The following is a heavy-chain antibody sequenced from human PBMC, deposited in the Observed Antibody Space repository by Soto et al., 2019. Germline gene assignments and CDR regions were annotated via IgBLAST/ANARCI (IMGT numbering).Heavy chain of an antibody. J-gene: IGHJ4*02. V-gene: IGHV1-24*01. D-gene: IGHD2-15*01. CDR1: GYTLTELS. CDR2: FDPEDGET. CDR3: ATASRCSGGSCSLDY. Sequence: ASVKVSCKVSGYTLTELSMHWVRQAPGKGLEWMGGFDPEDGETIYAQKFQGRVTMTEDTSTDTAYMELSSLRSEDTAVYYCATASRCSGGSCSLDYWGQGTLVTVSS.